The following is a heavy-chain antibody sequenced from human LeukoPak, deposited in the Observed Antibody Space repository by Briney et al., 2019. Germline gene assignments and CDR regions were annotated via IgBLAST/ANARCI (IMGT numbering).Heavy chain of an antibody. CDR3: ARMDSICSSSSADY. D-gene: IGHD6-6*01. CDR2: MNPNSGNT. CDR1: GYTFTSYD. J-gene: IGHJ4*02. V-gene: IGHV1-8*01. Sequence: ASVKVSCKASGYTFTSYDINWVRQATGQGLEWMGWMNPNSGNTDYAQKFQGRVTMTRNTSISTAYMELSSLRSEDTAVFYCARMDSICSSSSADYWGQGTLVTVSS.